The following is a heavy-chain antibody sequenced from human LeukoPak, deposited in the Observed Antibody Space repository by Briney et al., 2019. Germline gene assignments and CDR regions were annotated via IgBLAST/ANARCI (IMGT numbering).Heavy chain of an antibody. D-gene: IGHD6-13*01. CDR3: ARASKAAAVDY. V-gene: IGHV1-2*02. Sequence: GASVKVSCKASGYTFTGHYMHWVRQAPGQGLEWMGWNNPNSGDTKYALNFLGRVTMTRDTSISTAYMELSSLRSDDTAVYYCARASKAAAVDYWGQGTLVTVSS. CDR2: NNPNSGDT. CDR1: GYTFTGHY. J-gene: IGHJ4*02.